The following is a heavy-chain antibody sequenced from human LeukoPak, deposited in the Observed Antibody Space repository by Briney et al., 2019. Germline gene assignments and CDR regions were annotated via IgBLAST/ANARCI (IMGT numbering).Heavy chain of an antibody. Sequence: ASVKVSCKASGYTFTSYDINWVRQAPGQGLEWMGWMNPNSGNTGYAQKFQGRVTITRNTSISTAYMELSSLRSEDTAVYYCARSGAAAGFGFDYWGQGTLVTVSS. CDR1: GYTFTSYD. V-gene: IGHV1-8*03. J-gene: IGHJ4*02. CDR2: MNPNSGNT. CDR3: ARSGAAAGFGFDY. D-gene: IGHD6-13*01.